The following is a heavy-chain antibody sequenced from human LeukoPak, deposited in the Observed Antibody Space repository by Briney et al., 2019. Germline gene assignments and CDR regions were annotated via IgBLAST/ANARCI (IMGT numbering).Heavy chain of an antibody. V-gene: IGHV3-23*01. J-gene: IGHJ4*02. CDR1: GFTFSRYA. Sequence: GGSLRLSCAPSGFTFSRYATSWVRQAPGEGREWVSTFGKSAHYAASVKGRFTISRYNAKNSMYLQMNSLRAEDTDVYYCERDRRVMVRGVITKYFDYWGQGTLVTVSS. D-gene: IGHD3-10*01. CDR3: ERDRRVMVRGVITKYFDY. CDR2: FGKSA.